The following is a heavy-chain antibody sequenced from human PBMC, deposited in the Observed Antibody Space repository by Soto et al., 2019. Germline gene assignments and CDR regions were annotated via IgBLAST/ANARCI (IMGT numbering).Heavy chain of an antibody. J-gene: IGHJ4*02. Sequence: TGGSLRLSCAASGFTFSSYSMNWVRQAPGKGLEWVSSISSSSSYIYYADSVKGRFTISRDNAKNSLYLQMNSLRAEDTAVYYCARDREGYSSSPDYWGQGTLVTVSS. CDR2: ISSSSSYI. CDR1: GFTFSSYS. D-gene: IGHD6-13*01. CDR3: ARDREGYSSSPDY. V-gene: IGHV3-21*01.